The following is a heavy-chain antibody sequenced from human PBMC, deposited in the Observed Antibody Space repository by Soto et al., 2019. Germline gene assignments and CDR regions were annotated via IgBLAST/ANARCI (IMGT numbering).Heavy chain of an antibody. CDR3: ARDLGSSGYYLGGIDY. D-gene: IGHD3-22*01. V-gene: IGHV1-3*01. CDR2: INAGNGNT. J-gene: IGHJ4*02. Sequence: GASLKVSCKASGYTFTSYDMHWVRQAPGQRLELMGWINAGNGNTKYSQKFQGRVSITRDTSASTAYMELSSLRSEDTAAYYCARDLGSSGYYLGGIDYWGQGTLVTVSS. CDR1: GYTFTSYD.